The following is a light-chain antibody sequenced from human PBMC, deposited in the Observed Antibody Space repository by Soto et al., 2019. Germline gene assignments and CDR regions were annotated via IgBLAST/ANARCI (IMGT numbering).Light chain of an antibody. CDR2: EVN. V-gene: IGLV2-8*01. J-gene: IGLJ1*01. CDR3: LSYAGRTTLV. Sequence: QSVLTQPPSASGSRGQSVTISCTGTSSDVGVYDFVSWYQQHPGKAPRLIISEVNKRPSGVPDRFSGSKSGNTASLTVSGLQAEDEAEYYCLSYAGRTTLVFGTGTKLTVL. CDR1: SSDVGVYDF.